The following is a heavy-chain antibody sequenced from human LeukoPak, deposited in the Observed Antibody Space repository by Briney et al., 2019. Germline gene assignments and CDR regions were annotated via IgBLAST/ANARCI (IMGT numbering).Heavy chain of an antibody. CDR1: GGSFSGYY. CDR2: INHSGST. Sequence: SETLSLTCAVYGGSFSGYYWSWIRQPPGKGLEWIGEINHSGSTNYNPSLKSRVTTSVDTSKNQFSLKLSSVTAADTAVYYCARAPYDILTGWDAFDIWGKGTMVTVSS. D-gene: IGHD3-9*01. J-gene: IGHJ3*02. V-gene: IGHV4-34*01. CDR3: ARAPYDILTGWDAFDI.